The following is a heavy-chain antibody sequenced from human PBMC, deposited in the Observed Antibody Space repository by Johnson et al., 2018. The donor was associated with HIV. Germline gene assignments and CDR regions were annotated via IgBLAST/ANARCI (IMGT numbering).Heavy chain of an antibody. J-gene: IGHJ3*02. CDR2: IYSGGSK. CDR3: AKVRCGGDCLDAFDI. D-gene: IGHD2-21*02. V-gene: IGHV3-53*02. CDR1: GFTVSSNY. Sequence: VQLVETGGGLIQPGGSLRLSCAASGFTVSSNYMSWVRQAPGKGLEWVSVIYSGGSKYYADSVKGRFTISRDNSKNTLYLQMNSLRAEDTAVYYCAKVRCGGDCLDAFDIWGQGTMVTVSS.